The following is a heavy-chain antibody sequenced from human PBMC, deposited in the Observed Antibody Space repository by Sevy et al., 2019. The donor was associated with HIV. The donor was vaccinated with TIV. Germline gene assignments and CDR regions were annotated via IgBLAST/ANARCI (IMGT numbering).Heavy chain of an antibody. CDR2: ISSSGSTI. D-gene: IGHD6-19*01. J-gene: IGHJ4*02. Sequence: GSLRLSCAASGFTFSDYYMSWIRQAPGKGLEWVSYISSSGSTIYGAESVKGRFTISRDNAKNSLYLQMNSLRAEDTAVYYCARDLAIAVAGTAPAMDFWGQRTLVTVSS. CDR3: ARDLAIAVAGTAPAMDF. CDR1: GFTFSDYY. V-gene: IGHV3-11*01.